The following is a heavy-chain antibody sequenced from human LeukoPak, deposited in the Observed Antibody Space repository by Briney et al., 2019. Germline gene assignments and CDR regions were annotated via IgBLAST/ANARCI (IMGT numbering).Heavy chain of an antibody. Sequence: ASVKVSCKVSGYTLTELSMHWARRAPGKGLEWMGGFDPEDGETIYAQKFQGRVTMTEDTSTDTAYMELSSLRSEDTAVYYCATTSRWLQFWDFDYWGQGTLVTVSS. CDR1: GYTLTELS. CDR2: FDPEDGET. V-gene: IGHV1-24*01. D-gene: IGHD5-24*01. CDR3: ATTSRWLQFWDFDY. J-gene: IGHJ4*02.